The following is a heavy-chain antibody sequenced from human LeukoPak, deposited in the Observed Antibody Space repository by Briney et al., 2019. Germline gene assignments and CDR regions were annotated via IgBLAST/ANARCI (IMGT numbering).Heavy chain of an antibody. CDR2: IYYSGTT. D-gene: IGHD7-27*01. CDR1: GGSISNYY. J-gene: IGHJ3*02. Sequence: PSETLSLTCTVSGGSISNYYWSWIRQPPGKGLEWIGYIYYSGTTNYNPSLKSRVTISVDTSKNQFSLKLNSVTAADTAVYYCAQETLGTTFDIWGQGTMVAVSS. V-gene: IGHV4-59*01. CDR3: AQETLGTTFDI.